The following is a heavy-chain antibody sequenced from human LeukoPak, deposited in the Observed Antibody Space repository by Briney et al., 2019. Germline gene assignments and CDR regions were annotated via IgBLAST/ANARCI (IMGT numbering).Heavy chain of an antibody. CDR3: AREYNWNDFDY. J-gene: IGHJ4*02. CDR1: GFTFSSYA. Sequence: GGSLRLSCAASGFTFSSYAMHWVRQAPGKGLEWVAVIWYDGTKKFYADSVKGRFIISRDNSKNTLYLQMNSLRAEDTAVYYCAREYNWNDFDYWGQGTLVTVSS. D-gene: IGHD1-1*01. CDR2: IWYDGTKK. V-gene: IGHV3-33*01.